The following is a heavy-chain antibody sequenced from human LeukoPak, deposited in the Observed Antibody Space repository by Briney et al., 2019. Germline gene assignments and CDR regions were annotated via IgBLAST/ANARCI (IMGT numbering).Heavy chain of an antibody. V-gene: IGHV3-23*01. D-gene: IGHD3-22*01. CDR3: AKGGHSSGPRYYFDY. CDR2: ISGSGGST. Sequence: PGGSLRLSCAASGFTFSSYAMSWVRQALGKGLEWVSAISGSGGSTYYADSVKGRFTISRDNSKNTLYLQMNSLRAEDTAVYYCAKGGHSSGPRYYFDYWGQGTLVTVSS. J-gene: IGHJ4*02. CDR1: GFTFSSYA.